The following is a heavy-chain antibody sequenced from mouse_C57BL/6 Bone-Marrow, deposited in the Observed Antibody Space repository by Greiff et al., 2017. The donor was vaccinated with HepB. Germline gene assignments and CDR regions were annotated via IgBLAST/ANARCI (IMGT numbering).Heavy chain of an antibody. V-gene: IGHV1-82*01. D-gene: IGHD1-1*01. CDR2: IYPGDGDT. Sequence: VMLVESGPELVKPGASVKISCKASGYAFSSSWMNWVKQRPGKGLEWIGRIYPGDGDTNYNGKFKGKATLTADKSSSTAYMQLSSLTSEDSAVYCCARLYDGSSYRYFDVWGTGTTVTVSS. CDR3: ARLYDGSSYRYFDV. CDR1: GYAFSSSW. J-gene: IGHJ1*03.